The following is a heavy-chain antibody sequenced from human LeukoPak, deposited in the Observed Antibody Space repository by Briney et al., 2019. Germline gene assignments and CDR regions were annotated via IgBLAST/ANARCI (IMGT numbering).Heavy chain of an antibody. CDR2: ISSSSSYI. D-gene: IGHD3-10*01. J-gene: IGHJ3*02. CDR1: GFTFSSYS. V-gene: IGHV3-21*04. Sequence: GGSLRLSCAASGFTFSSYSMNWVRQAPGKGLEWVSSISSSSSYIYYADSVKGRFTISRDNAKNSLYLQMNSLRAEDTAVYYCASNPPRITMVRGVILGAFDIWGQGTMVTVSS. CDR3: ASNPPRITMVRGVILGAFDI.